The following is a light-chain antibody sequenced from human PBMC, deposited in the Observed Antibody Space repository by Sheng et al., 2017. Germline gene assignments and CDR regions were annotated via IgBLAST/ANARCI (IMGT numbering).Light chain of an antibody. CDR2: GAS. CDR1: QSFSSSY. J-gene: IGKJ5*01. V-gene: IGKV3-20*01. Sequence: EIVLTQSPGTLSLSPGERATLSCRASQSFSSSYLAWYQQKPGQAPRLLIYGASSRATGIPDRFSGSGSGTDFTLTISRLEPEDFAVYYCQQYGSSPHFGQGTRLEIK. CDR3: QQYGSSPH.